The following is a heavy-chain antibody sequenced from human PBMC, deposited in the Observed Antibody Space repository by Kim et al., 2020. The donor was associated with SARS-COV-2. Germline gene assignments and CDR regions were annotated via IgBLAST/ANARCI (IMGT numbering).Heavy chain of an antibody. D-gene: IGHD2-2*01. J-gene: IGHJ6*02. CDR2: ISSSSSTI. CDR3: ARDKCSSTSCYWGVYYYYYGMDV. Sequence: GGSLRLSCAASGFTFSSYSMNWVRQAPGKGLEWVSYISSSSSTIYYADSVKGRFTISRDNAKNSLYLQMNSLRDEDTAVYYCARDKCSSTSCYWGVYYYYYGMDVWGQGTTVTVS. V-gene: IGHV3-48*02. CDR1: GFTFSSYS.